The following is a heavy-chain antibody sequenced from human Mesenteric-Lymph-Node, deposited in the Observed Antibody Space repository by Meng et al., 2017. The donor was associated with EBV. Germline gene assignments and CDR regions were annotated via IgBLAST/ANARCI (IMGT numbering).Heavy chain of an antibody. CDR2: ISTYNGNT. V-gene: IGHV1-18*01. CDR3: ARGNGATT. J-gene: IGHJ5*02. Sequence: QVRVVQAGAEVKKAGASVKVSCKASGYTFTGYGINWVRQAPGQGLEWMGYISTYNGNTNYAQKLQGRLTMTTDTSTSTAYMELTSLTSDDTAVYYCARGNGATTWGQGTLVTVSS. D-gene: IGHD5-24*01. CDR1: GYTFTGYG.